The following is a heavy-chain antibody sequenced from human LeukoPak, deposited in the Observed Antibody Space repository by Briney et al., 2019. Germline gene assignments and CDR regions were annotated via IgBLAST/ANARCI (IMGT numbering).Heavy chain of an antibody. CDR3: ARDSNYFIY. J-gene: IGHJ4*02. Sequence: PSETLSLTCTVSGGSISSYYLSWIRQPPGKGLEWIGYIYYSGSTNYNPSLKSRVTISVDTSKNQFSLKLSSVTAADTAVYYCARDSNYFIYWGQGTLVTVSS. D-gene: IGHD3-9*01. CDR2: IYYSGST. V-gene: IGHV4-59*01. CDR1: GGSISSYY.